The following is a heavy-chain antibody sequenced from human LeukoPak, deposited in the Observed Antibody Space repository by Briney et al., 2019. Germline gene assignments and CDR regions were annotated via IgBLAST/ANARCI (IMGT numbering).Heavy chain of an antibody. CDR2: IISSSSSI. CDR3: ARGRSSPEWFDP. Sequence: GGALRLSCAASEFTFSSYSMNWVRQAPGKGLEWVSSIISSSSSIYYADSVKGRFTISRDNAKNSLFLQMNSLRAEDTAVYYCARGRSSPEWFDPWGQGTLVTVSS. V-gene: IGHV3-21*01. J-gene: IGHJ5*02. CDR1: EFTFSSYS. D-gene: IGHD6-6*01.